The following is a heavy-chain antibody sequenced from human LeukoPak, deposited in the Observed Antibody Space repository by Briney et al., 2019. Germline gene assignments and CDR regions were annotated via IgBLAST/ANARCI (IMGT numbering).Heavy chain of an antibody. D-gene: IGHD2-2*01. CDR2: INHSGST. J-gene: IGHJ6*02. V-gene: IGHV4-34*01. CDR3: ARVSGARYCSSTSCYGNRFNGMDV. Sequence: SETLSLTCAVYGGSFSGYYWSWIRQPPGKGLEWIGEINHSGSTDYNPSLKSRVTISVDTSKNQFSLKLSSVTAADTAVYYCARVSGARYCSSTSCYGNRFNGMDVWGQGTTVTDSS. CDR1: GGSFSGYY.